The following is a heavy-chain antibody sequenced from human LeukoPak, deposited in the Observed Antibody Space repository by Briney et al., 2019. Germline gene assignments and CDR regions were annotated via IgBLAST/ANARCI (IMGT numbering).Heavy chain of an antibody. D-gene: IGHD3-22*01. V-gene: IGHV3-23*01. CDR2: ITGSGGRT. J-gene: IGHJ4*02. Sequence: PGGSLRLSCAASGFTFSSYGMTWVRQAPGRGLEWVSGITGSGGRTDYADSVKGRFTISRDNSKNTLYLQMNSLRAEDTAVYYCAREPDSSGYLDYWGQGTLVTVSS. CDR1: GFTFSSYG. CDR3: AREPDSSGYLDY.